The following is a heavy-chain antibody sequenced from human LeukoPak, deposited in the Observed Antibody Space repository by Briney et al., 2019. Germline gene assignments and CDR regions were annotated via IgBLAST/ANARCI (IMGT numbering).Heavy chain of an antibody. CDR1: GXSFTNYC. Sequence: GESLKISFKGSGXSFTNYCIAWVRQMPGKGLEWMGIIYPGDSATRYSPSFQGQVTISADKSISTAYLQWSSLKASDTAMYYCARGCSSTTCYHKFDYWGQGTLVTVSS. V-gene: IGHV5-51*01. CDR2: IYPGDSAT. J-gene: IGHJ4*02. D-gene: IGHD2-2*01. CDR3: ARGCSSTTCYHKFDY.